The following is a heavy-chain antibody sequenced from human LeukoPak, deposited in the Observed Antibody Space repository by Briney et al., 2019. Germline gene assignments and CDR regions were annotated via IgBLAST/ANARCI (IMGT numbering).Heavy chain of an antibody. CDR1: GGSISSYY. J-gene: IGHJ3*02. Sequence: SQTLSLTCAVSGGSISSYYWSWIRQPPGKGLEWIGYIYYSGSTNYNPSLKSRVTISVDTSKNQFSLKLSSVTAADTAVYYCARLRTAPGAFDIWGQGTMVTVSS. CDR3: ARLRTAPGAFDI. D-gene: IGHD5-18*01. CDR2: IYYSGST. V-gene: IGHV4-59*08.